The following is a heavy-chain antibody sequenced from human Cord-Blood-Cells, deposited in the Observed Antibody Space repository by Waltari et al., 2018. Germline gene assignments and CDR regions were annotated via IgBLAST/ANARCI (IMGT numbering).Heavy chain of an antibody. CDR3: ARVEYSSSWRGMDV. D-gene: IGHD6-6*01. J-gene: IGHJ6*02. CDR2: INPNSGGT. CDR1: GYTFTGYY. V-gene: IGHV1-2*04. Sequence: QVQLVQSGAEVKKPGASVKVSCKASGYTFTGYYMHWVRQAPGQGLEWMGWINPNSGGTNYAQKFQGWVTMTRDTSISTAYMELNRLRSDDTAVYYCARVEYSSSWRGMDVWGQGTTVTVSS.